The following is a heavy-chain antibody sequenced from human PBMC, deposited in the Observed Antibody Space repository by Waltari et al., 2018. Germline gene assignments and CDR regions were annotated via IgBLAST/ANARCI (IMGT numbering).Heavy chain of an antibody. CDR2: INSDVTGI. Sequence: EVQLVESGGGLVQPGGSLRLSCAASGFAFSNSWIHWVRQAPGKGLVWVSRINSDVTGINYADSVKGRFTISRDNAKKTLYLQMNSLRAEDTAVYYCASVGVFSGSYLAGMDVWGQGTTVTVSS. CDR1: GFAFSNSW. J-gene: IGHJ6*02. D-gene: IGHD1-26*01. V-gene: IGHV3-74*01. CDR3: ASVGVFSGSYLAGMDV.